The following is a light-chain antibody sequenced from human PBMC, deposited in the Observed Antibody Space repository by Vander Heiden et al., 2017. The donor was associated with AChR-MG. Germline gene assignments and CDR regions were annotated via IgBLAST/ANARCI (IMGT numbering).Light chain of an antibody. J-gene: IGKJ1*01. CDR1: QGISSY. Sequence: AIRMTQSPSSFSASTGDRVTITCRASQGISSYLAWYQQKPWKAPELLIHAASTLQSGVPSRFSGSGSGTDFTLTISCLHSEDFAPYYCQQYDSDPPWTFDQRTKVEIK. CDR2: AAS. CDR3: QQYDSDPPWT. V-gene: IGKV1-8*01.